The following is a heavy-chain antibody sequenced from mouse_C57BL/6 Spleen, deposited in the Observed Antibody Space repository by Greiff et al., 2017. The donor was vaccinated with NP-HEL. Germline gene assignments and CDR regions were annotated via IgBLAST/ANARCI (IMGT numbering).Heavy chain of an antibody. V-gene: IGHV1-7*01. CDR3: ARGSYDGYAWLAY. Sequence: VQRVESGAELAKPGASVKLSCKASGYTFTSYWMHWVKQRPGQGLEWIGYINPSSGYTKYNQKFKDKATLTADKSSSTAYMQLSSLTYEDSAVYYCARGSYDGYAWLAYWGQGTLVTVSA. D-gene: IGHD2-3*01. J-gene: IGHJ3*01. CDR2: INPSSGYT. CDR1: GYTFTSYW.